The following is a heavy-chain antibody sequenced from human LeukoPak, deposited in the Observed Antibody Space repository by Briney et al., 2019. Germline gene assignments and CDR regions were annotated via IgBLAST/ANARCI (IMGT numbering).Heavy chain of an antibody. Sequence: GGSLRLSCAASGFTSSSYWMSWVRQAPGKGLEWVANIKQDGSEKYYVDSVKGRFTISRDNAKNSLYLQMNSLRAEDTAVYYCARTVEMATSPDYWGQGTLVAVSS. CDR3: ARTVEMATSPDY. CDR2: IKQDGSEK. CDR1: GFTSSSYW. D-gene: IGHD5-24*01. V-gene: IGHV3-7*01. J-gene: IGHJ4*02.